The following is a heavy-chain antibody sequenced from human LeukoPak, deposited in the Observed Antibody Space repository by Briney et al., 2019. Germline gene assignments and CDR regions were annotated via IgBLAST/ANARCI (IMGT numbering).Heavy chain of an antibody. CDR3: ARDYCSSTGCLFDY. V-gene: IGHV1-2*06. Sequence: ASVKVSCKASGYTFTGYHMHWVRQAPGQGLEWMGRINPNSGDTNSAQNFQGRVTMTRDTPISTAYMELSRLRSDDTAVYYCARDYCSSTGCLFDYWGQGTLVTVSS. D-gene: IGHD2-2*01. CDR2: INPNSGDT. CDR1: GYTFTGYH. J-gene: IGHJ4*02.